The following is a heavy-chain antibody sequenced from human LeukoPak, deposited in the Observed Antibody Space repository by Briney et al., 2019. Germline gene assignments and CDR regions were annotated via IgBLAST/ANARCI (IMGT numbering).Heavy chain of an antibody. Sequence: ASVKVSCKASGYTFTSYAMHWVRQAPGQGLEWMGWITPSGGTNYPQKFQGRVAITRDTSITTAYMDLSRLTSDDTAVYYCARDRYGVGFAHFDYWGQGALVTVSS. CDR3: ARDRYGVGFAHFDY. CDR2: ITPSGGT. D-gene: IGHD5-24*01. CDR1: GYTFTSYA. V-gene: IGHV1-2*02. J-gene: IGHJ4*02.